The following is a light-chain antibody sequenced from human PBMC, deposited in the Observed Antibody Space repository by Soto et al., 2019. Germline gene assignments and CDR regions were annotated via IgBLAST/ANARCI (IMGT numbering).Light chain of an antibody. CDR2: EVN. V-gene: IGLV2-11*01. CDR1: GSDVGDSSH. Sequence: QSALTQPRSVSGSPGQSVTISCTATGSDVGDSSHVSWYQLHPGKAPKLMIYEVNNRPSGVPDRFSGYKSGSTASLTISGLQAEDEAEYYCCLSPGSLTWLFGGGTQLTVL. J-gene: IGLJ3*02. CDR3: CLSPGSLTWL.